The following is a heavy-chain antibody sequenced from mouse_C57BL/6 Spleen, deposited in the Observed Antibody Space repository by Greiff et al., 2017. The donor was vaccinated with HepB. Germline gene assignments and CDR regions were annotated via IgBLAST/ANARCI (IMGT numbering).Heavy chain of an antibody. CDR2: IYPGDGDT. CDR1: GYAFSSSW. V-gene: IGHV1-82*01. J-gene: IGHJ1*03. CDR3: ARDGGWLLHWYFDV. D-gene: IGHD2-3*01. Sequence: VKLQESGPELVKPGASVKISCKASGYAFSSSWMNWVKQRPGKGLEWIGRIYPGDGDTNYNGKFKGKATLTADKSSSTAYMQLSSLTSEDSAVYFCARDGGWLLHWYFDVWGTGTTVTVSS.